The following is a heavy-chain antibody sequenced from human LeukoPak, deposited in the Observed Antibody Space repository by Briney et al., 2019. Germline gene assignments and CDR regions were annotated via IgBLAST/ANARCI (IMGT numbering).Heavy chain of an antibody. V-gene: IGHV3-21*01. J-gene: IGHJ3*02. CDR1: GVSFRSDT. CDR3: ARDLGYYDSTAFDI. Sequence: GGSLRLSCAASGVSFRSDTLNWVRQAPGKGLEWVSSISSGSTYIYNADSVKGRFTISRDNAKNSLYLQMNSLRAEDTAVYYCARDLGYYDSTAFDIWGQGTMVTVSS. CDR2: ISSGSTYI. D-gene: IGHD3-22*01.